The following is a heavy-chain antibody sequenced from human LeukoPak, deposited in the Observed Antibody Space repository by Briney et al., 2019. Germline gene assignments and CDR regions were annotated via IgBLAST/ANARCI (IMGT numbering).Heavy chain of an antibody. Sequence: PGGSLRLSCAASGFTLSSYAMHWVRQAPGQGLDWVAVISYDGSNKYYADSVKSRFTISRDNSKNTLYLQMNSLRAEDTAVYYCARTTYYYGSGTLMDVWGQGTTVTVSS. D-gene: IGHD3-10*01. CDR3: ARTTYYYGSGTLMDV. CDR1: GFTLSSYA. V-gene: IGHV3-30-3*01. CDR2: ISYDGSNK. J-gene: IGHJ6*02.